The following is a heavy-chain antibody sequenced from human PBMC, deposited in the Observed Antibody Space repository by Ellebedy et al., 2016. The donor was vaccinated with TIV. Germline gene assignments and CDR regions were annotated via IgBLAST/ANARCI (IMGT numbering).Heavy chain of an antibody. J-gene: IGHJ4*02. CDR1: GGTFSSYA. V-gene: IGHV1-69*13. Sequence: ASVKVSCKASGGTFSSYAVSWARQAPGQGLEWMGGIMPIFGPPNYAQRFQDRVTITADESTSTVYMEVTRLRPDDTAMYYCARTFTERLGGLTTHRVLDFWGQGILVTVSS. CDR3: ARTFTERLGGLTTHRVLDF. CDR2: IMPIFGPP. D-gene: IGHD4-11*01.